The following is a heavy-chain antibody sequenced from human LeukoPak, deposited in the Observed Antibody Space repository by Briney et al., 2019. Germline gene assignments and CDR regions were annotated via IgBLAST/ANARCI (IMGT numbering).Heavy chain of an antibody. V-gene: IGHV3-9*01. CDR2: ISWNSNSI. J-gene: IGHJ4*02. Sequence: GRSLRLSCAASGFTFNDYAMHWVRQAPGKGLEWVSSISWNSNSILYADSVKGRFTISRDNAKNSLNLQMNSLRPGDTAFYYCAKGGVSAPHWGQGTLVTVSS. CDR3: AKGGVSAPH. CDR1: GFTFNDYA. D-gene: IGHD1-26*01.